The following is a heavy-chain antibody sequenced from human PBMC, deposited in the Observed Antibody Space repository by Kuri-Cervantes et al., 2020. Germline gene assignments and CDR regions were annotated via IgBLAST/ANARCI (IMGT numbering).Heavy chain of an antibody. Sequence: SETLSLTCAVSGGSISSSNWWSWVRQPPGKGLEWIGEIYHSGSTNYNPSLKSRVTISVDKSKNRFSLKLSSVTAADTAVYYCARGPRRGSGSYYNSSSYWFDPWGQGTLVTVSS. J-gene: IGHJ5*02. CDR1: GGSISSSNW. CDR2: IYHSGST. V-gene: IGHV4-4*02. D-gene: IGHD3-10*01. CDR3: ARGPRRGSGSYYNSSSYWFDP.